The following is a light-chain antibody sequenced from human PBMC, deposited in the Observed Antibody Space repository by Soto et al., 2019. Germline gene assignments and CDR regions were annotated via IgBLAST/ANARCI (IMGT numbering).Light chain of an antibody. V-gene: IGLV1-40*01. CDR3: QSYDSSLVGLI. CDR1: NSNIGAGYP. CDR2: ANT. Sequence: QSVLTQPPSVTGAPGQRVTISCTGNNSNIGAGYPVHWYQQFPGTAPKLLIYANTNRPSGVPDRFSGSKSGTSASLAITGLQAADEADFYCQSYDSSLVGLIFGGGTKLPVL. J-gene: IGLJ2*01.